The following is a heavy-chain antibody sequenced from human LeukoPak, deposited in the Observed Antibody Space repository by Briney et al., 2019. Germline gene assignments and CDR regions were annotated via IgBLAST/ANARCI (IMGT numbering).Heavy chain of an antibody. Sequence: GGSLRLSCAASGFTFSGYWMQWGRQAPGKGLQWVANINYGGSDRYYVDSVKGRFTISRDNAKNSLYLQMNSLTVDDTAVSYCTRGDPDYWGQGTLVTVSS. D-gene: IGHD2-21*02. J-gene: IGHJ4*02. CDR1: GFTFSGYW. V-gene: IGHV3-7*01. CDR3: TRGDPDY. CDR2: INYGGSDR.